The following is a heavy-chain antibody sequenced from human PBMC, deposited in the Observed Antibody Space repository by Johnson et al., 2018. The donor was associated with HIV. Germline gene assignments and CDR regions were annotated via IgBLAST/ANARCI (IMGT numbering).Heavy chain of an antibody. D-gene: IGHD6-19*01. Sequence: VQLVESGGGVVQPGGSLRLSCAASGFTFSSYGMHWVRQAPGKGLEWVAFIRYDGSNKYYADSVTGRFTISRDNSKNTLYLQMNSLRAEDTAVYYCAKAERAGQWLVLAFDIWGQGTMVTVSS. CDR1: GFTFSSYG. V-gene: IGHV3-30*02. CDR2: IRYDGSNK. J-gene: IGHJ3*02. CDR3: AKAERAGQWLVLAFDI.